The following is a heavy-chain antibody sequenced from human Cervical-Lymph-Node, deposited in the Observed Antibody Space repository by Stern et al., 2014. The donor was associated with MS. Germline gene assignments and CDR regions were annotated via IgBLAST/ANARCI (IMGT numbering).Heavy chain of an antibody. CDR2: ISYDGSND. J-gene: IGHJ6*02. V-gene: IGHV3-30*18. D-gene: IGHD6-6*01. CDR3: AKSSSPSHYYYYGMDV. CDR1: GFTFSSYG. Sequence: VQLVESGGGVVQPGRSLRLSCAASGFTFSSYGMHWVRQAPGKGLEWVAVISYDGSNDYYADSVKGRFTLPRDNSKNMLSLQMNSLRAEDTAVYYCAKSSSPSHYYYYGMDVWGQGTTVTVSS.